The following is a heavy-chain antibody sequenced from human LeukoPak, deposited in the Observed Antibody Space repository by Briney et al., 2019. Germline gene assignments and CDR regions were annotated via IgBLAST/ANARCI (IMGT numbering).Heavy chain of an antibody. CDR2: IKQDGSEK. V-gene: IGHV3-7*01. CDR1: GFTFSSYW. Sequence: GGSLRLSCAASGFTFSSYWMSWVRQAPGKGLEWVANIKQDGSEKYYVDSVKGRFTISRDNAKNSLDLQMNSLRAEDTAVYYCARGPGDYFPYYYYGLDVWGQGTTVSVSS. CDR3: ARGPGDYFPYYYYGLDV. D-gene: IGHD2/OR15-2a*01. J-gene: IGHJ6*02.